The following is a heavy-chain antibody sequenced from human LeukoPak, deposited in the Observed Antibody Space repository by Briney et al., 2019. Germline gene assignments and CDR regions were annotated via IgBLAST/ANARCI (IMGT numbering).Heavy chain of an antibody. CDR2: IYYSGST. J-gene: IGHJ5*02. CDR1: GASIRNYY. Sequence: SETLSLTCTVSGASIRNYYWSRTRQSPGKGLEWIGYIYYSGSTNYNPSLESRVAMSVDTSKNQFSLRLSSVTAADTAIYYCARRYSSSWYVGFFDPWGQGTLVTVSS. CDR3: ARRYSSSWYVGFFDP. D-gene: IGHD6-13*01. V-gene: IGHV4-59*08.